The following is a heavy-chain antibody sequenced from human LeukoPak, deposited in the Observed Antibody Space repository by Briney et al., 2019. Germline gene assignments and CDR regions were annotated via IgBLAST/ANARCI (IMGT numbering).Heavy chain of an antibody. CDR1: GFTFSSSG. CDR3: AKDRANLAAATRYYFDY. CDR2: IRSDGTNK. Sequence: GGSLRLSCAASGFTFSSSGMNWVRQSPGKGLEWVAFIRSDGTNKYYADSVKGRFTISRDNSKNTLYLQMNSLRAEDTAVYYCAKDRANLAAATRYYFDYWGQGTLVTVSS. D-gene: IGHD2-15*01. J-gene: IGHJ4*02. V-gene: IGHV3-30*02.